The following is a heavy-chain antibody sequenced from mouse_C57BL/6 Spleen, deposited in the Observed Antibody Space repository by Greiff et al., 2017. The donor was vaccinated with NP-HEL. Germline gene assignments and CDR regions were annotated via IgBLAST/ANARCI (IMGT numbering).Heavy chain of an antibody. CDR1: GFTFSSYG. V-gene: IGHV5-6*01. CDR3: ARPSIYYDYDNYAMDY. CDR2: ISSGGSYT. D-gene: IGHD2-4*01. J-gene: IGHJ4*01. Sequence: EVMLVESGGDLVKPGGSLKLSCAASGFTFSSYGMSWVRQTPDKRLEWVATISSGGSYTYYPDSVKGRFTISRDNAKNTLYLQMSSLKSEDTAMYYCARPSIYYDYDNYAMDYWGQGTSVTVSS.